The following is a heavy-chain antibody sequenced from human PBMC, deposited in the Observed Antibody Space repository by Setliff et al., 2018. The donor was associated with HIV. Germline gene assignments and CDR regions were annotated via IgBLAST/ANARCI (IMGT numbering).Heavy chain of an antibody. D-gene: IGHD5-12*01. Sequence: ASVKVSCKASGYTFSGYYMHWVRQAPGQGLEWMGWINPNNGGTNYAQKFQGRVTMTGDTSISTVYMELSSLRSEDTAVYYCATNPEMATINYYYYYMDVWGKGTTVTVSS. CDR3: ATNPEMATINYYYYYMDV. J-gene: IGHJ6*03. CDR1: GYTFSGYY. CDR2: INPNNGGT. V-gene: IGHV1-2*02.